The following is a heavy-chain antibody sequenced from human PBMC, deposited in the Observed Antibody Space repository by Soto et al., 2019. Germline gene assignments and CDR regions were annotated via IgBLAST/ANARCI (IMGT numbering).Heavy chain of an antibody. CDR1: GGSISSGGYS. CDR3: AGGRIGTRRDD. V-gene: IGHV4-30-2*01. Sequence: QLQLQESGSGLVKPSQTLSLTCAVSGGSISSGGYSWSWIRQPPGKGLEWIGYIYHSGSTYYNPPLKIRVTISVDGSKNQFSLKLSSVTAADTAVYYCAGGRIGTRRDDWGQGTLVTVSS. CDR2: IYHSGST. J-gene: IGHJ4*02. D-gene: IGHD2-2*01.